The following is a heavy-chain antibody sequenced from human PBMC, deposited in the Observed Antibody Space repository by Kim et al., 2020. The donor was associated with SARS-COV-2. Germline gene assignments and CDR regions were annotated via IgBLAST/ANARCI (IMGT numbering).Heavy chain of an antibody. CDR2: IYHSGST. J-gene: IGHJ4*02. D-gene: IGHD3-22*01. CDR1: GGSISSSNW. Sequence: SETLSLTCAVSGGSISSSNWWSWVRQPPGKGLEWIGEIYHSGSTNYNPSLKSRVTISVDKSKNQFSLKLSSVTAADTAVYYCARSLVMGILPHPLYYDSSGYYSGDFDYWGQGTLVTVSS. V-gene: IGHV4-4*02. CDR3: ARSLVMGILPHPLYYDSSGYYSGDFDY.